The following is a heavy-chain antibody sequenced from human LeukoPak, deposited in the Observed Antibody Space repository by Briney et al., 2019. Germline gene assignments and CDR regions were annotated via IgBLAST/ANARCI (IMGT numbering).Heavy chain of an antibody. CDR2: IYHSGST. D-gene: IGHD3-10*01. J-gene: IGHJ5*02. CDR3: ARSPPYYYGYNWFDP. Sequence: SETLSLTCTVSGYSISSGYYWGWIRQPPGKGLEWIGSIYHSGSTYYNPSLESRVTISVDTSKNQFSLKLSSVTAADTAVYYCARSPPYYYGYNWFDPWGQGTLVTVSS. V-gene: IGHV4-38-2*02. CDR1: GYSISSGYY.